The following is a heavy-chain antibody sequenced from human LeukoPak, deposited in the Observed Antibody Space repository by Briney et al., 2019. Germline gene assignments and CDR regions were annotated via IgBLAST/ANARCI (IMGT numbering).Heavy chain of an antibody. CDR3: ARDSHSSGHDR. CDR1: GGSLSSYY. J-gene: IGHJ5*02. Sequence: SETLSPTCTVSGGSLSSYYWSWIRQPAGKGLEWIGRIYTSGSTNYNSSLKSRVTMSGDTSKNQFSLKLTSVTAADTAVYYCARDSHSSGHDRWGQGTLVTVSS. CDR2: IYTSGST. D-gene: IGHD6-19*01. V-gene: IGHV4-4*07.